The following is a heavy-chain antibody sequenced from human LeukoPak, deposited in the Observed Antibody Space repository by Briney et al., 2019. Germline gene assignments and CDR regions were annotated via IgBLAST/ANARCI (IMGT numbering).Heavy chain of an antibody. J-gene: IGHJ4*02. V-gene: IGHV5-51*01. Sequence: GESLKISCKGSGYSFTSYWIGWVRQMPGKGLEWMGIIYPGDSDTRYSPSFQGQVTISADKSISTAYLQWSSLKASDTAMYYCARLRRGCSSTSCFFDYWGRGTLVTVSS. CDR3: ARLRRGCSSTSCFFDY. D-gene: IGHD2-2*01. CDR1: GYSFTSYW. CDR2: IYPGDSDT.